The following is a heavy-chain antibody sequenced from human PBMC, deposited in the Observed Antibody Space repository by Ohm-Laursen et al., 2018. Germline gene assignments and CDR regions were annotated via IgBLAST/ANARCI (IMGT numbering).Heavy chain of an antibody. J-gene: IGHJ4*02. CDR2: ISSSGNT. Sequence: SDTLSLTCTVSGGSVSTYYWNWIRQPAGKGLEWIGRISSSGNTNYNPSLKSRVTMSVDTSKNQFSLKLSSVTAADTAVYYCARSSGWYFDYWGQGTLVTVSS. V-gene: IGHV4-4*07. CDR3: ARSSGWYFDY. CDR1: GGSVSTYY. D-gene: IGHD3-22*01.